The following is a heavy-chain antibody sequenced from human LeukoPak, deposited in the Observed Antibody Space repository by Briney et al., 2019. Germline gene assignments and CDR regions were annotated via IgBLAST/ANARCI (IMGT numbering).Heavy chain of an antibody. CDR2: FSWNSGTI. Sequence: GGSLRLSCAASGFTFDDYAMHWVRQAPGEGLEWVSGFSWNSGTIGYADSVKGRFTISRDNAKNSLYLKMNSLRAEDTAVYYCARSDPRITMVRGVAGYMDVWGKGTTVTVSS. D-gene: IGHD3-10*01. J-gene: IGHJ6*03. CDR3: ARSDPRITMVRGVAGYMDV. V-gene: IGHV3-9*01. CDR1: GFTFDDYA.